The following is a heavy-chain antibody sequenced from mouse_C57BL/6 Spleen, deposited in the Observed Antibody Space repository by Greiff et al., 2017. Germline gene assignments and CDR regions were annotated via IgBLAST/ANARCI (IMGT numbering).Heavy chain of an antibody. CDR2: ISSGGSYT. J-gene: IGHJ1*03. CDR3: AIHEGITAVVWYFYV. Sequence: EVMLVESGGDLVKPGGSLKLSCAASGFTFSSYGMSWVRQTPDKRLEWVATISSGGSYTYYPDSVKGRFTISRDNAKNTLYLQMSSLKSEDTAMYSCAIHEGITAVVWYFYVWGTATTVTVSS. D-gene: IGHD1-1*01. CDR1: GFTFSSYG. V-gene: IGHV5-6*01.